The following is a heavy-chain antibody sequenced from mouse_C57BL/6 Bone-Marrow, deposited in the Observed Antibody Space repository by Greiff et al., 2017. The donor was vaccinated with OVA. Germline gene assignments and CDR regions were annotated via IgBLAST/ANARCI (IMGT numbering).Heavy chain of an antibody. V-gene: IGHV1-26*01. Sequence: VQLKQSGPELVKPGASVKISCKASGYTFTDYYMNWVKQSHGKSLEWIGDINPNNGGTSYNQKFKGKATLTVDKSSSTAYMELRSLTSEDSAVYYCAREETVESSYYAMDYWGQGTSVTVSS. CDR3: AREETVESSYYAMDY. CDR2: INPNNGGT. J-gene: IGHJ4*01. D-gene: IGHD1-1*01. CDR1: GYTFTDYY.